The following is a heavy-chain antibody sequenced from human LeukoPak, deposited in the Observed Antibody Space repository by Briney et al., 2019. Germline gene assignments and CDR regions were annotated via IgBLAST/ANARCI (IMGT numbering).Heavy chain of an antibody. J-gene: IGHJ4*02. Sequence: SETLSLTCAVYGGSFSGYYWSWIRQPPGKGLEWIGEINHSGSTNYNPSLKSRVTISVDTSKNQFSLKLSSVTCADTAVYYCARGSGYVGDGPGYSFDSCGQGTLVTV. CDR3: ARGSGYVGDGPGYSFDS. CDR1: GGSFSGYY. CDR2: INHSGST. V-gene: IGHV4-34*01. D-gene: IGHD3-10*02.